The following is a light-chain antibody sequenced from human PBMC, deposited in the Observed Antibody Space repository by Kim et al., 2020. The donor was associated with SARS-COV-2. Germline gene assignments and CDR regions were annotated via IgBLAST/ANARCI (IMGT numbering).Light chain of an antibody. Sequence: SSELTQDPAVSVALGQTVRITCQGDSLRSYYASWYQQKPGQAPVLVIYGKNNRPSGIPDRFSGSSSGNTASLTITGAQAEDEADYDCNSRDSSGNHPHVV. J-gene: IGLJ2*01. CDR1: SLRSYY. V-gene: IGLV3-19*01. CDR3: NSRDSSGNHPHVV. CDR2: GKN.